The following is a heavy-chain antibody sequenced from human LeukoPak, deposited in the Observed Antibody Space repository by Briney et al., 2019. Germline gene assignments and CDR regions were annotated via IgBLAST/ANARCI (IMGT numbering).Heavy chain of an antibody. D-gene: IGHD3-9*01. CDR3: APDLRSADWSLDD. V-gene: IGHV3-23*01. CDR2: ISDSGGST. J-gene: IGHJ4*02. CDR1: GFTFSNFA. Sequence: GGSLTLSCAASGFTFSNFAMSWVRQAPGKGLEWVSLISDSGGSTKYADSVKGRFIISRDNSRDTLYLQMSSLRAEDTALYYCAPDLRSADWSLDDWGQGTLVTVSS.